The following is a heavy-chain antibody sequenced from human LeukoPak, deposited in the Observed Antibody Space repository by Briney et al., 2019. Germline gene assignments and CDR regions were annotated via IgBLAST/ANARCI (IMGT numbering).Heavy chain of an antibody. J-gene: IGHJ6*03. CDR2: IIPIFGTA. CDR1: GGTFSSYA. Sequence: SVKVSCKASGGTFSSYAISWVRQAPGQGLEWMGSIIPIFGTANYAQKFQGRVTITTDESTSTAYMELSSLRSEDTAVYYCARGPIVGATGGYYMDVWGKGTTVTVSS. D-gene: IGHD1-26*01. V-gene: IGHV1-69*05. CDR3: ARGPIVGATGGYYMDV.